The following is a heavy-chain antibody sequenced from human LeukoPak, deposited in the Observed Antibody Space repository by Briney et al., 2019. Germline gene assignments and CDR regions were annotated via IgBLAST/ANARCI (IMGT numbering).Heavy chain of an antibody. CDR2: IASDGSNT. V-gene: IGHV3-74*01. Sequence: PGGSLRLSCAASGFTFSSYWMNWVRQAPGKGLVWVSRIASDGSNTTYADSVKGRFSISRDNAKNTLYLQMNSLRVEDTAMYYCARGRPHGNDYWGQGTLVTVSS. D-gene: IGHD4-23*01. CDR3: ARGRPHGNDY. CDR1: GFTFSSYW. J-gene: IGHJ4*02.